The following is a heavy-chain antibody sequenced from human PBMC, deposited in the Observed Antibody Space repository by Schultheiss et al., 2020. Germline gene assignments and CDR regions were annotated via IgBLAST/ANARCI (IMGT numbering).Heavy chain of an antibody. D-gene: IGHD2-2*01. J-gene: IGHJ6*03. CDR2: IYYSGST. CDR1: GGSISSSSYY. Sequence: SETLSLTCTVSGGSISSSSYYWGWIRQPPGKGLEWIGSIYYSGSTYYNPSLKSRVTISVDKSKNQFSLKLSSVTAADTAVYYCARCREIVVVRAAPYYYMDVWGKGTTVTVSS. V-gene: IGHV4-39*07. CDR3: ARCREIVVVRAAPYYYMDV.